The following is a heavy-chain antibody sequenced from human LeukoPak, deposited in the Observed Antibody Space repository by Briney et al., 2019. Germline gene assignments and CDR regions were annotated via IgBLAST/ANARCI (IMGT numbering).Heavy chain of an antibody. CDR3: ARRHSSGCFYY. V-gene: IGHV4-38-2*02. CDR1: GYSISTGSY. Sequence: SGPTLVKPSETLSLTCTVSGYSISTGSYWDWIRQPPGRGLEWIGNIYRSGSTSYNPSLKSRVTISVDTSKNQFSLKVNSVTAADTAVYYCARRHSSGCFYYWGQGTLVTVSS. D-gene: IGHD6-19*01. CDR2: IYRSGST. J-gene: IGHJ4*02.